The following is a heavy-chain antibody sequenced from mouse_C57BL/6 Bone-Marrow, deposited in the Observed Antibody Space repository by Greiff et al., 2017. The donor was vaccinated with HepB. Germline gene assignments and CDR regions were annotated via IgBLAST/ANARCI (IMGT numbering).Heavy chain of an antibody. V-gene: IGHV3-6*01. J-gene: IGHJ3*01. CDR1: GYSITSGYY. Sequence: EVKLVESGPGLVKPSQSLSLTCSVTGYSITSGYYWNWIRQFPGNKLEWMGYISYDGSNNYNPSLKNRISITRDTSKNQFFLKLNSVTTEDTATYYCAREGEYDYDVEFAYWGQGTLVTVSA. CDR2: ISYDGSN. D-gene: IGHD2-4*01. CDR3: AREGEYDYDVEFAY.